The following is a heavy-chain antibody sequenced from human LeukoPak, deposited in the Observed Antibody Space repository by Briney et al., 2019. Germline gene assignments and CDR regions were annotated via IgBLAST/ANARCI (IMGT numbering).Heavy chain of an antibody. Sequence: ASVKVSCKASGGTFSSYAISWVRQAPGQGLERMGGIIPIFGTANYAQKFQGRVTITADESTSIAYMELSSLRSEDAAVYYCARGWVDWLLFYWGQGTLVTVSS. CDR2: IIPIFGTA. CDR3: ARGWVDWLLFY. CDR1: GGTFSSYA. V-gene: IGHV1-69*13. J-gene: IGHJ4*02. D-gene: IGHD3-9*01.